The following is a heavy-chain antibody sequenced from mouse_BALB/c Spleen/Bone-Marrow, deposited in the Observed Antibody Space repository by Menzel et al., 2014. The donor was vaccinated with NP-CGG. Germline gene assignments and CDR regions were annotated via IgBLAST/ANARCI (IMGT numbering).Heavy chain of an antibody. CDR1: GYTFTTYT. Sequence: QVQLQQSGAELARPGASVKMSCKASGYTFTTYTMHWVKQRPGQGLEWIGYINPSSGYTNYNQKFKDKATLTADKSSSTAYMQLTSLTSEVSAVYFCAKDDIYYCYDRNAIDYRGQGTSFTVSS. CDR3: AKDDIYYCYDRNAIDY. J-gene: IGHJ4*01. D-gene: IGHD2-2*01. CDR2: INPSSGYT. V-gene: IGHV1-4*01.